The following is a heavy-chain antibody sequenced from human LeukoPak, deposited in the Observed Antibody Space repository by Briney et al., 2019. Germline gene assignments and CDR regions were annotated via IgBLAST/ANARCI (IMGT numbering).Heavy chain of an antibody. D-gene: IGHD2-15*01. V-gene: IGHV1-69*04. CDR2: IIPIFGIA. J-gene: IGHJ4*02. CDR3: ARDQVGLDCSGGSCYFHY. Sequence: AASVKVSCKASGGTFSSYAISWVRQAPGQGLEWMGRIIPIFGIANYAQKFQGRVTITADKSTSTAYMELSSLRSEDTAVYYCARDQVGLDCSGGSCYFHYWGQGTLVTVSS. CDR1: GGTFSSYA.